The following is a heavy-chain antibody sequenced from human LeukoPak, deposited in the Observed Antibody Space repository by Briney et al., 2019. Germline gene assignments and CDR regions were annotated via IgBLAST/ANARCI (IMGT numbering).Heavy chain of an antibody. CDR1: GYTFTSYY. CDR3: TRDPDGDDAFDI. Sequence: GASVKVSCKASGYTFTSYYMHWVRQAPGQGLEWMGWISTYNGNTRYTQKLQGRVTMTTEKSTSTAYMELRILTSDDTAVYYCTRDPDGDDAFDIWGQGTMVIVSS. CDR2: ISTYNGNT. V-gene: IGHV1-18*04. D-gene: IGHD3-10*01. J-gene: IGHJ3*02.